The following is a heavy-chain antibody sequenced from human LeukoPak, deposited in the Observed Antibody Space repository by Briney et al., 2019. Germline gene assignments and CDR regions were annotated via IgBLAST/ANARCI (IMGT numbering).Heavy chain of an antibody. J-gene: IGHJ6*03. CDR2: IYHSGST. D-gene: IGHD3-3*01. Sequence: SETLSLTCAVSGGSISSSNWWSWVRQPPGKGLEWIGEIYHSGSTNYNPSLKSRVTISVDKSKNQFSLSLNSVTAADTAVYYCARVSYDFWSGHYYYMDVWGKGTTVTVSS. V-gene: IGHV4-4*02. CDR3: ARVSYDFWSGHYYYMDV. CDR1: GGSISSSNW.